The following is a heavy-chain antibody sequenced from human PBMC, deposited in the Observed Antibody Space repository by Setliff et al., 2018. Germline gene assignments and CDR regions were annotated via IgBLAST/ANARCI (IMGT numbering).Heavy chain of an antibody. Sequence: SVKVSCKASGGSFKKNGISWVRQAPGQGLEWMGGISPILGEAMLAPKFQDRVIMTADTSTNTVYLDLRSLRSDDSAMYYCTRGQRAWSYWGQGTLVTVSS. D-gene: IGHD6-19*01. V-gene: IGHV1-69*10. CDR3: TRGQRAWSY. CDR1: GGSFKKNG. J-gene: IGHJ4*02. CDR2: ISPILGEA.